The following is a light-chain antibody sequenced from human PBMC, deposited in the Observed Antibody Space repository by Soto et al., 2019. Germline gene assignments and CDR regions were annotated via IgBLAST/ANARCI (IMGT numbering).Light chain of an antibody. CDR3: QSYDSGLSTYV. Sequence: QSVLTQPPSVSGAPGQRVTISCTGGSANIGTGYDVHWYQQVPGTAPKLLIYGNNNRPSGTPDRFSGSKSDTSASLAIAGLQAEDEADYYCQSYDSGLSTYVFGTGTKVTVL. CDR2: GNN. V-gene: IGLV1-40*01. J-gene: IGLJ1*01. CDR1: SANIGTGYD.